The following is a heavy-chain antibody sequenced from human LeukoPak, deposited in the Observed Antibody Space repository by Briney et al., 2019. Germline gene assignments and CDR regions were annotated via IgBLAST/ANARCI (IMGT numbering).Heavy chain of an antibody. J-gene: IGHJ4*02. CDR1: GGSISGGSYY. V-gene: IGHV4-61*02. Sequence: SETLSLTCTVSGGSISGGSYYWSWIRQPAGKGLEWIGRIYTSGSTNYNPSLKSRVTISVDTPKNQFSLKLSSVTAADTAVYYCASYAGGYWGQGTPVTVSS. CDR2: IYTSGST. CDR3: ASYAGGY. D-gene: IGHD3-16*01.